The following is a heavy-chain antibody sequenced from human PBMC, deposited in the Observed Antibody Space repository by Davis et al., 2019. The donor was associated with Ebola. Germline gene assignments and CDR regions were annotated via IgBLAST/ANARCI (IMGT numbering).Heavy chain of an antibody. V-gene: IGHV1-69*04. CDR3: ARVGGGSYYGWFDP. Sequence: SVKVSCKASGGTFSSYAISWVRQAPGQGLEWMGRIIPILGIANYAQKFQGRVTITADNSTSTAYMELSSLRSEDTAVYYCARVGGGSYYGWFDPWGQGTLVTFSS. CDR1: GGTFSSYA. J-gene: IGHJ5*02. CDR2: IIPILGIA. D-gene: IGHD1-26*01.